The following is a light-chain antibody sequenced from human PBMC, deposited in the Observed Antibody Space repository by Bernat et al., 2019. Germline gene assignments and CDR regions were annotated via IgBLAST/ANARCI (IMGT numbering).Light chain of an antibody. J-gene: IGLJ3*02. CDR3: SSYTSSSTWV. CDR2: DVS. Sequence: QSALTQPASVSGSPGQSITIPCTGTSSDVGGYNYVSWYQQQPGKAPKFMIYDVSNRPSGVSDRFSGSKSGNTASLTISGLQAEDEADYYCSSYTSSSTWVFGGGTKLTVL. V-gene: IGLV2-14*01. CDR1: SSDVGGYNY.